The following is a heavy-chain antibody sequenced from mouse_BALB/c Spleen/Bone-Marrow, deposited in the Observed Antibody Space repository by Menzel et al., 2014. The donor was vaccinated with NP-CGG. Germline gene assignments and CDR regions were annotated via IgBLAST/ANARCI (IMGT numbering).Heavy chain of an antibody. V-gene: IGHV5-6-3*01. CDR3: ARGNYGNSVGLFDY. Sequence: EVMLVESGGGLVQPGGSLKLSCAASGFTFSSYGMPWVRQTPDKRLELVASINSNGGSIYYPDRVKGRFTISRDNAKKPLTLQMGSLKSEDTAMYYCARGNYGNSVGLFDYWGQGTTLTVSS. D-gene: IGHD2-1*01. J-gene: IGHJ2*01. CDR1: GFTFSSYG. CDR2: INSNGGSI.